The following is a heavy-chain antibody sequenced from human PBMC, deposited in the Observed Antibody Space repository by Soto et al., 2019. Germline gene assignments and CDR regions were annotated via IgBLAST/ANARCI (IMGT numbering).Heavy chain of an antibody. CDR1: GFTFSSYA. Sequence: GGSLRLSCAASGFTFSSYAMTWVRQAPGKGLEWVSTISGSGDRTYYADSVKGRFTISRDNSRNTVYLQMNSLRGDDTALYYCVKNSGWFNTWGQGALVTVSS. J-gene: IGHJ5*02. CDR3: VKNSGWFNT. CDR2: ISGSGDRT. V-gene: IGHV3-23*01. D-gene: IGHD3-10*01.